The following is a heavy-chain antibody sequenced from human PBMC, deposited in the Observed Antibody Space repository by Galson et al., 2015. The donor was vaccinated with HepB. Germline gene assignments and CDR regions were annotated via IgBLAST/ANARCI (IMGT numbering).Heavy chain of an antibody. D-gene: IGHD3-16*01. Sequence: SLRLSCAASGFTFSSYWTHWVRQAPGKGLVWVSRINSDGSTTTYADSVKGRFTISRDNAKNTLYLQMNSLRAEDTAVYYCARVPLGVVPQSANWFDPWGQGTLVTVSS. CDR1: GFTFSSYW. CDR2: INSDGSTT. CDR3: ARVPLGVVPQSANWFDP. V-gene: IGHV3-74*01. J-gene: IGHJ5*02.